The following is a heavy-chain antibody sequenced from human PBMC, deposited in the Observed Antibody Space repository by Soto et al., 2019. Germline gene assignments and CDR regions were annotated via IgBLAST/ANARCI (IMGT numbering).Heavy chain of an antibody. D-gene: IGHD4-17*01. CDR3: ARGYGGNSGGFEI. CDR1: GFTFSSYA. Sequence: QVRLVESGGGVVQPGRSLRLSCATSGFTFSSYAMHWVRQAPGKGLEWVAVISYDGRKKYYADSVKGRFTISRDNSKNTLYVQMNSLRAEDTAVYYCARGYGGNSGGFEIWGRGTMVTVSS. CDR2: ISYDGRKK. V-gene: IGHV3-30*04. J-gene: IGHJ3*02.